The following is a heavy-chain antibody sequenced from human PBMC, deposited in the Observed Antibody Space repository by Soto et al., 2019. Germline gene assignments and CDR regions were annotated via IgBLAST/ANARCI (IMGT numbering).Heavy chain of an antibody. CDR3: ARDGEHMYYYGSGINYYMDV. CDR1: GFTFSSYS. D-gene: IGHD3-10*01. J-gene: IGHJ6*03. V-gene: IGHV3-21*01. CDR2: ISSSSSYI. Sequence: EVQLVESGGGLVKPGGSLRLSCAASGFTFSSYSMNWVRQAPGKGLEWVSSISSSSSYISYADSVKGRFTISRDNAKNSLNLQMNSLRAEDTAVYYCARDGEHMYYYGSGINYYMDVWGKGTTVTVSS.